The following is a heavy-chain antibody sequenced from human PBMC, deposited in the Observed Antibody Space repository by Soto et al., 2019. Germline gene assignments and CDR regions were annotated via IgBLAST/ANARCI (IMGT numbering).Heavy chain of an antibody. CDR3: AKGDNLGPKTGYAFDP. CDR2: TYFRSKWYN. J-gene: IGHJ5*02. V-gene: IGHV6-1*01. CDR1: GDSVSSNTAS. Sequence: SQLLSTTFAISGDSVSSNTASWNWIRQSPSRGLEWLGRTYFRSKWYNDYAVSVKSRIIINPDTSNNQFSLQLNSVTPGDTAVYFCAKGDNLGPKTGYAFDPWGQGIMVTVSS. D-gene: IGHD5-12*01.